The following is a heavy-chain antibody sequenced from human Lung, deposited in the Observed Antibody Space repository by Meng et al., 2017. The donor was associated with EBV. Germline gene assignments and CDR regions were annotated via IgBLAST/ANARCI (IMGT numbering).Heavy chain of an antibody. D-gene: IGHD6-13*01. CDR1: CGSISNSIW. V-gene: IGHV4-4*01. CDR2: IYHSRSN. Sequence: VQLQESGPGLVKAAGTPSLTLDVSCGSISNSIWWSWVRQPPGTGLEWIGEIYHSRSNNYNTSLKSRVTITVDKSKNQFSRKLSSVTAAETAVYSCARERSIAAAVIDYWGQGTLVTVSS. CDR3: ARERSIAAAVIDY. J-gene: IGHJ4*02.